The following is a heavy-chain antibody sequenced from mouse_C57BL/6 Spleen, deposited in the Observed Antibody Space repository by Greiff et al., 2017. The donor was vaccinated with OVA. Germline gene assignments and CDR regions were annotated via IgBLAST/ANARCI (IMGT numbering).Heavy chain of an antibody. D-gene: IGHD3-3*01. V-gene: IGHV1-50*01. Sequence: VQLQQPGAELVKPGASVKLSCKASGYTFTSSWMQWVKQRPGQGLEWIGEIDPSDSYTNYNQKFKGKATLTVDTSSSTAYMQLSSLTSEDSAVYYCARKGQLHWYFDVWGTGTTVTVSS. J-gene: IGHJ1*03. CDR3: ARKGQLHWYFDV. CDR2: IDPSDSYT. CDR1: GYTFTSSW.